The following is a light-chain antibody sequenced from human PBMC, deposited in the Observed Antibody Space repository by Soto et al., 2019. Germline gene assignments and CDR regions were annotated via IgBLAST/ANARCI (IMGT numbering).Light chain of an antibody. Sequence: EIVLTQSPGTLSLSPGERVTLSCRASQSVNSSYLAWYQHKPGQVPRLLIYGASTRATGIPDRFSGSGSGTDFTLTIARLEPGDFAVYYCQQYGNSPQTFGQGTKVDIK. CDR2: GAS. J-gene: IGKJ1*01. CDR3: QQYGNSPQT. V-gene: IGKV3-20*01. CDR1: QSVNSSY.